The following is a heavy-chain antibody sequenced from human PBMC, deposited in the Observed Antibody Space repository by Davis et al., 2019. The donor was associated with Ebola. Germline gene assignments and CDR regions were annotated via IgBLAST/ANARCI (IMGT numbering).Heavy chain of an antibody. Sequence: GGSLRLSCAASGFTFSGSAMHWVRQASGKGLEWVGRIRSKANSYATAYAASVKGRFTISRDDSKNTAYLQMNSLKTEDTAVYYCSAWITMVQGVIGRNGMDVWGQGTTVTVSS. CDR1: GFTFSGSA. CDR2: IRSKANSYAT. D-gene: IGHD3-10*01. J-gene: IGHJ6*02. V-gene: IGHV3-73*01. CDR3: SAWITMVQGVIGRNGMDV.